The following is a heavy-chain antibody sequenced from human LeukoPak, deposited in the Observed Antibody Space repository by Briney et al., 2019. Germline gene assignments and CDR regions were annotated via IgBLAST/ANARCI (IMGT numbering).Heavy chain of an antibody. Sequence: PGGSLRLSCAASGFTFSSFDMHWVRQPTGQGLEWVSTIGTASDTYYTGSVEGRFTLSRDNAKNSLYLQMNSLTAGDTAVYYCARGPPRRKYYYMDVWGKGTTVSDCS. CDR1: GFTFSSFD. V-gene: IGHV3-13*01. CDR3: ARGPPRRKYYYMDV. CDR2: IGTASDT. J-gene: IGHJ6*03.